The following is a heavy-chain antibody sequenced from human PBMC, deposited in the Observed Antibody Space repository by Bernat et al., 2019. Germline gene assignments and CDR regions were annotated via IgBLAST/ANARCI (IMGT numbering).Heavy chain of an antibody. CDR1: GYSFTSYW. J-gene: IGHJ4*02. Sequence: EVQLVQSGAEVKKPGESLKIPCKGSGYSFTSYWIGWVGQMPGKVVEGMGIIYPGDSDTSYSPSFQRQATISADKSISPAYLQGSSLKASDTAMYYCARQHDYSNYADYWGQGTLVTVSS. CDR2: IYPGDSDT. CDR3: ARQHDYSNYADY. V-gene: IGHV5-51*01. D-gene: IGHD4-11*01.